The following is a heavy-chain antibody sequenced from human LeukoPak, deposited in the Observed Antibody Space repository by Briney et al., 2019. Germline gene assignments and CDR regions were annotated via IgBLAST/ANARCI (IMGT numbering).Heavy chain of an antibody. V-gene: IGHV3-23*01. J-gene: IGHJ4*02. CDR2: ISSSGGST. CDR3: AKGSGRGYSYGLDY. D-gene: IGHD5-18*01. Sequence: PGGSLRLSCTVSGFTFSSYGMTWVRQAPGKGLEWVSVISSSGGSTYYADSVKGRFTISRDNSKNTLYVQMNSLRAEDTAVYYCAKGSGRGYSYGLDYWGQGTLVTVSS. CDR1: GFTFSSYG.